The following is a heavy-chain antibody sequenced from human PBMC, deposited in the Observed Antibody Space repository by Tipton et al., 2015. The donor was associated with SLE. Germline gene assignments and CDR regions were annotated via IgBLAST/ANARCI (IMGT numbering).Heavy chain of an antibody. V-gene: IGHV3-21*03. D-gene: IGHD2-15*01. Sequence: SLRLSCAASGFTFSSYSMNWVRQAPGKGLEWVSSISSSSSYIYYADSVKGRFTISRDNAKNSLYLQMNSLRAEDTAVYYCARDPPGYCSGGSCPDYWGQGTLVTVSS. J-gene: IGHJ4*02. CDR1: GFTFSSYS. CDR3: ARDPPGYCSGGSCPDY. CDR2: ISSSSSYI.